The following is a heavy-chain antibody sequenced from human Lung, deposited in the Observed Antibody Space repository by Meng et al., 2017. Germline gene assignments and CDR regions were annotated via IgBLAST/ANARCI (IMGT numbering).Heavy chain of an antibody. Sequence: VRIKQLGAGMFKPSETLSRTCVVSGGSFSDYYWSWIRQPPGKGLEWIGEINHSGSTNYNPSLESRATISVDTSQNNLSLKLSSVTAADSAVYYCARGPTTMAHDFDYWGQGTLVTVSS. D-gene: IGHD4-11*01. V-gene: IGHV4-34*01. J-gene: IGHJ4*02. CDR3: ARGPTTMAHDFDY. CDR1: GGSFSDYY. CDR2: INHSGST.